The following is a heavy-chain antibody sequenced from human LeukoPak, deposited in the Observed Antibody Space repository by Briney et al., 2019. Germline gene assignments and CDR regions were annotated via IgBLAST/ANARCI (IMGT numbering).Heavy chain of an antibody. CDR1: SGSISSSSYH. V-gene: IGHV4-39*02. CDR3: TREYSSSSEY. D-gene: IGHD6-6*01. J-gene: IGHJ4*02. CDR2: IYYSGTT. Sequence: EPSETLSLTCTVSSGSISSSSYHWAWIRQPPGKGLEWIGSIYYSGTTYYNPSLKSRVTISVDTSKNQFSLKLSSVTAAETAVYYCTREYSSSSEYWGQGTLVTVPS.